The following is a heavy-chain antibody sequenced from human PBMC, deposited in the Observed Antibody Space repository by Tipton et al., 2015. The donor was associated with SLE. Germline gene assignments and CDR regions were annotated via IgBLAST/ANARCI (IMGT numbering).Heavy chain of an antibody. V-gene: IGHV4-39*01. CDR2: IYYSGST. Sequence: TLSLSCTVSGGSISSSSYYWGWIRLPPGKGLEWIGNIYYSGSTYYNPSLKSRVTISVDTSKNQFSLKLGSVTAADTAVYYCARGLMVRGGKVDYWGQGTLVTVSS. CDR1: GGSISSSSYY. CDR3: ARGLMVRGGKVDY. J-gene: IGHJ4*02. D-gene: IGHD3-10*01.